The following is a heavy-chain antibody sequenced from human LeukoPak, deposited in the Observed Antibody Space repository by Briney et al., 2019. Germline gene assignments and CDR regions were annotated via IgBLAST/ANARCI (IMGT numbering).Heavy chain of an antibody. CDR1: GFTFSSYS. CDR2: ISSSSSYI. Sequence: GGSLRLSCAASGFTFSSYSMNWVRQAPGKGLEWVSSISSSSSYIYYADSVKGRFTISRDSAKNSLYLQMNSLRAEDTDVYYCASNPKYYYDSSGYYRPGDYWGQGTLVTVSS. J-gene: IGHJ4*02. D-gene: IGHD3-22*01. V-gene: IGHV3-21*01. CDR3: ASNPKYYYDSSGYYRPGDY.